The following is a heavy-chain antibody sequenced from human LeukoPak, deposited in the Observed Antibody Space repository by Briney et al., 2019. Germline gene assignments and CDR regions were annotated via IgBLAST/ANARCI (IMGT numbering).Heavy chain of an antibody. CDR2: ISSNGGST. J-gene: IGHJ4*02. D-gene: IGHD3-16*02. Sequence: QPGGSLRLSCSASGFTFSRHPMHWVRQAPGKGLEYVSAISSNGGSTYYADSVKGRFTISRDNPKNTLYLQMSSLRAEDTAVYYCVRVRLGDLSCFDSWGQGTLVTVSS. CDR3: VRVRLGDLSCFDS. V-gene: IGHV3-64D*06. CDR1: GFTFSRHP.